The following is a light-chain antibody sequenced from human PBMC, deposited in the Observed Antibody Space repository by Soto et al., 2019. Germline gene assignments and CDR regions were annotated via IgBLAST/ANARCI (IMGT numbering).Light chain of an antibody. CDR1: SGSIAGNY. CDR2: EDN. CDR3: QSYDSINQGML. Sequence: NFMLTQPHSVSASPGKTVTISCTRSSGSIAGNYVQWYQQRPGSSPTTVIFEDNERPSGVPGRFSGSIDSSSNSASLTISGLKTEDEAVYYCQSYDSINQGMLFGGGTQLTVL. V-gene: IGLV6-57*01. J-gene: IGLJ2*01.